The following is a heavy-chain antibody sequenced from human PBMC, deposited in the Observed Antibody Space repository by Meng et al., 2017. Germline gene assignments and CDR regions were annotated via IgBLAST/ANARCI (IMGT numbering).Heavy chain of an antibody. CDR1: GGSISSGGYF. J-gene: IGHJ4*02. V-gene: IGHV4-31*03. Sequence: VQLQEPGPGMWKLSETLVLTCTVSGGSISSGGYFWGWIRQHPGKGLEWIGYMYPSGSTHYNPSQESRVTISIDTSKNQLSLELSSVTAADTAVYYCARDVTGHYYFDYWGQGTLVTVSS. CDR3: ARDVTGHYYFDY. D-gene: IGHD2-21*02. CDR2: MYPSGST.